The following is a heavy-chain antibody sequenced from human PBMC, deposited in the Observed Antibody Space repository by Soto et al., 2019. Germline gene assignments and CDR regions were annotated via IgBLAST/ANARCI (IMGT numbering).Heavy chain of an antibody. CDR2: IYYTGTA. CDR1: GGSISPYY. J-gene: IGHJ4*02. CDR3: ARQPDDGDYGYYFEY. V-gene: IGHV4-59*01. D-gene: IGHD4-17*01. Sequence: QVQLLESGPGLVNPSQTLSLSCTVPGGSISPYYWSWLRQSPGKGLEWLGYIYYTGTADYNPSLENRVTLSVDTSTNRFSLELTSVTAADTAVYYCARQPDDGDYGYYFEYWGPGILVTVSS.